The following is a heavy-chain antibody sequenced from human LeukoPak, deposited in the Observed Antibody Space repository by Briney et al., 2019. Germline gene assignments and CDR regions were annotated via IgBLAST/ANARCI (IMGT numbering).Heavy chain of an antibody. Sequence: SETLSLTCTVSGGSIRGHFWSWIRQPPGKGLEWIGYIYYTGSTNYNPSLKSRVTMSVDTSKNQFSLELTSVTAADTAEYCCARGGSSGSLDPFDYWGQGTLVTVSS. CDR2: IYYTGST. D-gene: IGHD3-22*01. CDR3: ARGGSSGSLDPFDY. J-gene: IGHJ4*02. V-gene: IGHV4-59*11. CDR1: GGSIRGHF.